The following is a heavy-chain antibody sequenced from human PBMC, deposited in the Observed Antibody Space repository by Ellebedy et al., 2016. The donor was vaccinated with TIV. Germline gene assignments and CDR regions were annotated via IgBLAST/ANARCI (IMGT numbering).Heavy chain of an antibody. J-gene: IGHJ4*02. D-gene: IGHD5/OR15-5a*01. CDR2: IYYSGST. V-gene: IGHV4-39*01. CDR3: ARRIASYPFDY. Sequence: MPSETLSLTCTVSGDSISSGSFYWGWIRQPPGKGLEWIGNIYYSGSTHYNPSLKSRVTISADTSKNQFSLKLSSVTAADTAVYYCARRIASYPFDYWGQGILVTVSS. CDR1: GDSISSGSFY.